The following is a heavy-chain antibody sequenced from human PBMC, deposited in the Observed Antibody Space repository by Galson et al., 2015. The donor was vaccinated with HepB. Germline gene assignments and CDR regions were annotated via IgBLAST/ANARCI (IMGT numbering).Heavy chain of an antibody. V-gene: IGHV3-30*18. J-gene: IGHJ6*03. CDR2: ISYDGSNK. CDR1: GFTFSSYG. D-gene: IGHD5-24*01. Sequence: SLRLSCAASGFTFSSYGMHWVRQAPGKGLEWVAVISYDGSNKYYADSVKGRFTISRDNSKNTLYLQMNSLRAEDTAVYYCAKDLAEKLYYYYYMDVWGKGTTVTVSS. CDR3: AKDLAEKLYYYYYMDV.